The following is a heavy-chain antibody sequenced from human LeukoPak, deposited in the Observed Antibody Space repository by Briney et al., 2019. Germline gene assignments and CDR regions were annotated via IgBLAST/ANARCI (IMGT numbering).Heavy chain of an antibody. D-gene: IGHD3-22*01. J-gene: IGHJ4*02. V-gene: IGHV3-23*01. Sequence: PGVSLLPSCAASGFTFSSYSMNWVRAAPGGGEEWASAISGSGGSTYYADSVKGRFTSSRDNSKNALYLQMNSLRAEDTAVYYCAKNGQTNYYDSSGYYHPLGYWGQGTLVTVSS. CDR1: GFTFSSYS. CDR2: ISGSGGST. CDR3: AKNGQTNYYDSSGYYHPLGY.